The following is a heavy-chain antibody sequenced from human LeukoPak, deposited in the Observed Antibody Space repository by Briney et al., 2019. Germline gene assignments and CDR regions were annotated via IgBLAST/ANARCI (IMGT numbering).Heavy chain of an antibody. CDR3: VKDRAGHWTFDY. J-gene: IGHJ4*02. CDR2: ILSDGSKT. Sequence: GGSLRLSCAASGFTFSSDAMHWVRRAPGKGLEWVAIILSDGSKTYYPDSVRGRFTISRDNSKNTLYLQMNSLRDEDTAAYYCVKDRAGHWTFDYWGQGTLVTVTS. D-gene: IGHD1-1*01. V-gene: IGHV3-30*02. CDR1: GFTFSSDA.